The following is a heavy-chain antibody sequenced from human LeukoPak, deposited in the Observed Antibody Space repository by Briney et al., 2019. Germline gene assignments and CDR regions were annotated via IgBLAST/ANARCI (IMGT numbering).Heavy chain of an antibody. V-gene: IGHV1-2*04. CDR1: GYTITDYY. CDR3: ARVALEI. CDR2: IIPNTGGT. Sequence: GASVKVSCKASGYTITDYYLHWVRQAPGQGLEWMGWIIPNTGGTNYAQKFQDWVTMSSDTSISTAYMELSSLRSDDTAVYYCARVALEIWGQGTMVTVSS. J-gene: IGHJ3*02.